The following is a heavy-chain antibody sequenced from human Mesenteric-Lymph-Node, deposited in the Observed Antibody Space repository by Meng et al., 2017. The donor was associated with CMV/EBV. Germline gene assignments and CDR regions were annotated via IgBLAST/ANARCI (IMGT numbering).Heavy chain of an antibody. CDR3: ARDIQMMSAADFLDC. Sequence: ASGYSLTDYYIHWVRQAPGQGLEWMGRMNPKSGGTDYAQRFQGRVTMTRDASINTAFMELARLKSDDTALYYCARDIQMMSAADFLDCWGQGTLVTVSS. J-gene: IGHJ4*02. D-gene: IGHD6-13*01. CDR1: GYSLTDYY. V-gene: IGHV1-2*06. CDR2: MNPKSGGT.